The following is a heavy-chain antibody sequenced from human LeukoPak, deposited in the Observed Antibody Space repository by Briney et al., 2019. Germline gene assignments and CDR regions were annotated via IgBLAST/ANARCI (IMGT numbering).Heavy chain of an antibody. V-gene: IGHV4-59*01. Sequence: PSETLFLTCTVSGGSISSYYWSWIRQPPGKGLEWIGYIYYSGSTNYNPSLKSRVTISVDTSKNQFSLKLSSVTAADTAVYYCARDPAALGWFDPWGQGTLVTVSS. CDR2: IYYSGST. D-gene: IGHD3-10*01. CDR1: GGSISSYY. J-gene: IGHJ5*02. CDR3: ARDPAALGWFDP.